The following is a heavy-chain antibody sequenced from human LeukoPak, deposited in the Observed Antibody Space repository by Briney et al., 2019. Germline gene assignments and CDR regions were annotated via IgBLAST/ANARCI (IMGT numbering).Heavy chain of an antibody. J-gene: IGHJ4*02. D-gene: IGHD3-3*01. Sequence: GRSLRLSCAASGFTFSSYAMHWVRQAPGKGLEWAAVISYDGSNKYYADSVKGRFTISRDNSKNTLYLQMNSLRAEDTAVYYCARYLGVGTIFGVGAIGYWGQGTLVTVSS. V-gene: IGHV3-30*01. CDR1: GFTFSSYA. CDR2: ISYDGSNK. CDR3: ARYLGVGTIFGVGAIGY.